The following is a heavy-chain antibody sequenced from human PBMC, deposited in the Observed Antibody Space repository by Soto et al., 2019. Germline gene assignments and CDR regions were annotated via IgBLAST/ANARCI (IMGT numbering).Heavy chain of an antibody. J-gene: IGHJ4*02. CDR1: GGSISSSSYY. CDR2: IYYSGST. CDR3: SITPSQQLVSAY. Sequence: QLQLQESGPGLVKPSETLSLTCTVSGGSISSSSYYWGWIRQPPGKGLEWIGRIYYSGSTYYNPYLKSRVTISIDTCKNQFSLKLRSVTAADTAVYYCSITPSQQLVSAYWGQGTLVTVSS. V-gene: IGHV4-39*01. D-gene: IGHD6-13*01.